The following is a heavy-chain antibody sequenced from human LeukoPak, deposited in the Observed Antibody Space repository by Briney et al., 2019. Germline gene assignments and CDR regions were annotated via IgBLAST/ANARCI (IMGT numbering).Heavy chain of an antibody. Sequence: GGSLRLSCAASGFTFSSYAMSWVRQAPGKGLEWVSAISGSGGSTYYADSVKGRFTISRDNSRNTLYLQMNSLRAEDTALYYCARDGLAGAVTGLRGAFDIWGQGTVVTVSS. D-gene: IGHD6-19*01. CDR1: GFTFSSYA. J-gene: IGHJ3*02. CDR2: ISGSGGST. CDR3: ARDGLAGAVTGLRGAFDI. V-gene: IGHV3-23*01.